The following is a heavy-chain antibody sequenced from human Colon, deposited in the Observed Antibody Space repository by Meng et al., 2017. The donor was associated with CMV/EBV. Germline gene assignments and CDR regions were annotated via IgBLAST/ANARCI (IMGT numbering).Heavy chain of an antibody. CDR1: GGTFSTNA. CDR2: ILPVLDVG. CDR3: ARARGGANHYYHGMDV. J-gene: IGHJ6*02. V-gene: IGHV1-69*10. Sequence: SVKVSCKASGGTFSTNAITWVRQAPGHGLEWMGGILPVLDVGHHAKKFQGRVTITADKSTSTAYMELSSLRSDDTAVYYCARARGGANHYYHGMDVWGQGTTVTVSS. D-gene: IGHD4/OR15-4a*01.